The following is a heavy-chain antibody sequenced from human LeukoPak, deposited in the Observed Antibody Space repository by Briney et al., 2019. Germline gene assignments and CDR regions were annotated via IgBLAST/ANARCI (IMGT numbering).Heavy chain of an antibody. CDR1: GYTFTSYY. J-gene: IGHJ3*02. Sequence: ASVKVSCKASGYTFTSYYMHWVRQAPGQGLEWMGWISAYNGNTNYAQKLQGRVTMTTDTSTSTAYMELRSLRSDDTAVYYCARSYYDGGSDAFDIWGQGTMVTVSS. D-gene: IGHD3-22*01. CDR2: ISAYNGNT. CDR3: ARSYYDGGSDAFDI. V-gene: IGHV1-18*04.